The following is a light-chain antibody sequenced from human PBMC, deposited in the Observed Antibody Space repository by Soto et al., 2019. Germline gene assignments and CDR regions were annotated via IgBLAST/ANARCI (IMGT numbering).Light chain of an antibody. CDR2: DAS. CDR3: QQYNSYSPLT. J-gene: IGKJ4*01. Sequence: DSQMTQSPSTLSASVGDRVTITCRASQSISSWLAWYQQQPGKAPKLLIYDASSLESGVPSRFSGSGSGTEFTLTISSLQPDDFATYYCQQYNSYSPLTFGGGTKVEIK. V-gene: IGKV1-5*01. CDR1: QSISSW.